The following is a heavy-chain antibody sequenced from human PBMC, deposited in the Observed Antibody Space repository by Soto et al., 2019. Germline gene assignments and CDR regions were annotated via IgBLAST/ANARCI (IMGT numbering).Heavy chain of an antibody. D-gene: IGHD6-19*01. V-gene: IGHV3-23*01. J-gene: IGHJ4*02. CDR2: ISGSGGST. Sequence: GGSLRLSCAASGFTFSSYAMSWVRQAPGKGLEWVSTISGSGGSTYYADSVKGRFTISRDNSKNTLYLQMNSLRAEDTAVYYCARPPGGAVAVDYWGQGTLVTVSS. CDR3: ARPPGGAVAVDY. CDR1: GFTFSSYA.